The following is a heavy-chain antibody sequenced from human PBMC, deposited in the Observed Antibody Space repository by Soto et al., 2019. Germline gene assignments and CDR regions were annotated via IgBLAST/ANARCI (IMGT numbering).Heavy chain of an antibody. V-gene: IGHV3-23*01. J-gene: IGHJ6*02. CDR1: GFTFSSYA. Sequence: GGSLRLSCAASGFTFSSYAMSWVRQAPGKGLEWVSAISGSGGSTYYADSVKGRFTISRDNSKNTLYLQMNSLRAEDTAVYYCATWGLDSRYDFWSGYYRYYYGMDVWGQGTTVTVSS. CDR3: ATWGLDSRYDFWSGYYRYYYGMDV. D-gene: IGHD3-3*01. CDR2: ISGSGGST.